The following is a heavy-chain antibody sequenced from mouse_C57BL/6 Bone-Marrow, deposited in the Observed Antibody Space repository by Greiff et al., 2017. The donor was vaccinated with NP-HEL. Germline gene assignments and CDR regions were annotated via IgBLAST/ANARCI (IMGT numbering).Heavy chain of an antibody. Sequence: VQLQESGAELVRPGTSVKVSCKASGYAFTNHLIEWVKQRPGQGLEWIGVINPGSGGTNYNEKFKGKATLTADKSSSTAYMQLSSLTSEDSAVYFCERRGTTTVVGGDFDYWGQGTTLTVSS. CDR3: ERRGTTTVVGGDFDY. CDR1: GYAFTNHL. CDR2: INPGSGGT. V-gene: IGHV1-54*01. D-gene: IGHD1-1*01. J-gene: IGHJ2*01.